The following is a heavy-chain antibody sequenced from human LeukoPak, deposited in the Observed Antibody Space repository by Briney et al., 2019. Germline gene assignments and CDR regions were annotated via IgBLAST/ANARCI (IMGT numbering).Heavy chain of an antibody. V-gene: IGHV3-33*01. CDR3: VRDGAAVAGQVLWYFDL. J-gene: IGHJ2*01. Sequence: GRSLRLSCAAAGFTFSSYAIDWVRQAPGKGLEWVAVIWFDGCDNYYADSVKGLFAISSDNSRNMVYLQMNSLIAEDPGVYYCVRDGAAVAGQVLWYFDLWGRGTLVTVSS. CDR2: IWFDGCDN. D-gene: IGHD6-19*01. CDR1: GFTFSSYA.